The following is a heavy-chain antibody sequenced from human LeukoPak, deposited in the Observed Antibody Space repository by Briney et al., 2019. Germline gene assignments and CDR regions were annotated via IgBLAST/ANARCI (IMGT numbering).Heavy chain of an antibody. V-gene: IGHV4-34*01. D-gene: IGHD3-9*01. CDR2: INHSGST. J-gene: IGHJ5*02. Sequence: SETLSLTCAVYGGSLSGYYWSWIRQPPGKGLEWIGEINHSGSTNYNPSLKSRVTISVDTSKNQFSLKLSSVTAADTAVYYCARALIPILTGYYPWFDPWGQGTLVTVSS. CDR3: ARALIPILTGYYPWFDP. CDR1: GGSLSGYY.